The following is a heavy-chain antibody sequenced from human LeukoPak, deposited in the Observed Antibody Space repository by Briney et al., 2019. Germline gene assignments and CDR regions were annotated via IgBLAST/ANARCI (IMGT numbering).Heavy chain of an antibody. D-gene: IGHD4-11*01. CDR2: ISGSGGST. V-gene: IGHV3-23*01. Sequence: GGSLRLSCAASGFTFSSYAMSWVRQAPGKGLEWVSAISGSGGSTYYADSVKGRFTISRDNSKNTLYLQMSSLRAEDTAVYYCVKDVGLDYSNYYFDYWGQGTLVTVSS. J-gene: IGHJ4*02. CDR3: VKDVGLDYSNYYFDY. CDR1: GFTFSSYA.